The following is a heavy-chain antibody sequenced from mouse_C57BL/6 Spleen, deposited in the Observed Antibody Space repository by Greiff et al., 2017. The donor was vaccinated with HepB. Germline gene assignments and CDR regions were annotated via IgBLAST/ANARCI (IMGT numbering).Heavy chain of an antibody. CDR1: GFTFSSYA. D-gene: IGHD2-1*01. CDR2: ISDGGSYT. CDR3: ARGDGNFDY. J-gene: IGHJ2*01. V-gene: IGHV5-4*03. Sequence: DVKLVESGGGLVKPGGSLKLSCAASGFTFSSYAMSWVRQTPEKRLEWVATISDGGSYTYYPDNVKGRFTITRDNAKNNLYLQMSHLKSEDTAMYYCARGDGNFDYWGQGTTLTVSS.